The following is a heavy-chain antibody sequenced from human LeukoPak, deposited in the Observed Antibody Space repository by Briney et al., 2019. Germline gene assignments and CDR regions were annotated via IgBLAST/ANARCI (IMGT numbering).Heavy chain of an antibody. CDR2: IYSSGST. CDR1: GGSISSGSYC. D-gene: IGHD5-12*01. J-gene: IGHJ4*02. CDR3: ARQRRLGRYYFDY. V-gene: IGHV4-61*09. Sequence: SETLSLTCTVSGGSISSGSYCWSWIRQPAGKGLEWIGHIYSSGSTNYNPSLKGRVTISIDTSKNQFSLQLNSVTPEDAAVYYCARQRRLGRYYFDYWGQGTLVTVSS.